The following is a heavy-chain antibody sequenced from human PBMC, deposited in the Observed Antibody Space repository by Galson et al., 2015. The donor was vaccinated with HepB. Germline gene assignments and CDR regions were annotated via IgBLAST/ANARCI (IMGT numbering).Heavy chain of an antibody. D-gene: IGHD1-1*01. CDR2: ISWNSISI. V-gene: IGHV3-9*01. J-gene: IGHJ6*03. CDR1: GFTFDDYA. CDR3: AKDGTAAPIYYMDV. Sequence: SLRLSCAASGFTFDDYAMHWVRQAPGKGLEWVSGISWNSISIGYADSVKGRFTISRDNAENSLYLQMNSLRPEDTALYYCAKDGTAAPIYYMDVWGKGTTVTVSS.